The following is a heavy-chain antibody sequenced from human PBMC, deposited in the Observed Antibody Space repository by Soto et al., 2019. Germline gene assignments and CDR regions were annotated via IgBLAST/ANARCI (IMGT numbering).Heavy chain of an antibody. CDR3: ARDSERGDFWSGDLDS. V-gene: IGHV1-69*13. CDR1: GGTFSSHT. CDR2: ITPIFDTA. D-gene: IGHD3-3*01. J-gene: IGHJ4*02. Sequence: SVKVSCKASGGTFSSHTITWVRQAPGQGLEWMGGITPIFDTANYAQKFQGRVTIIADESTYTVYMELSSLRSEDTAVYYCARDSERGDFWSGDLDSWGQGTLVTVSS.